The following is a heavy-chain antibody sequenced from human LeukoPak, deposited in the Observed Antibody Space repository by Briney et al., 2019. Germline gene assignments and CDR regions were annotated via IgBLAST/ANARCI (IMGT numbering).Heavy chain of an antibody. CDR3: AKAKTPSCYAALDY. J-gene: IGHJ4*02. CDR2: ISGSGGNT. D-gene: IGHD2-2*01. V-gene: IGHV3-23*01. Sequence: GGSLSLSCAASGFTFSNYAMSWVRQAPGKGLEWVSVISGSGGNTYYADSVKGRFTISRVNSKNTLYLQMNSLRAEDTAVYYCAKAKTPSCYAALDYWGQGTLVTVSS. CDR1: GFTFSNYA.